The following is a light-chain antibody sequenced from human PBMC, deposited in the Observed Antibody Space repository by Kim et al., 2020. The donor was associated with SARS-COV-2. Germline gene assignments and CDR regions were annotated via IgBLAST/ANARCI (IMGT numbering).Light chain of an antibody. V-gene: IGLV1-44*01. CDR3: AAWDDSLNGVV. CDR1: SSNIGSNT. J-gene: IGLJ2*01. CDR2: SNN. Sequence: ELTQPPSASGTPGQRVTISCSGSSSNIGSNTVNWYQQLPGTAPKLLIYSNNQRPSGVPDRFSGSKSGTSASLAVSGLQSEDEADYYCAAWDDSLNGVVFGGGTQLTVL.